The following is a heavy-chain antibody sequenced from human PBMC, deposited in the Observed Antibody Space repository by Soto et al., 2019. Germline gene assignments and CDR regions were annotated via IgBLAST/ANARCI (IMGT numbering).Heavy chain of an antibody. CDR1: GATFSSYA. CDR2: IIPIFGTA. Sequence: SVKVSCKASGATFSSYAISWVRQAPGQGLEWMGGIIPIFGTANYAQKFQGRVTITADESTSTAYMELSSLRSEDTAVYYCARDRPGYSPGGRGMDVWGQGTTVTAP. CDR3: ARDRPGYSPGGRGMDV. D-gene: IGHD5-12*01. V-gene: IGHV1-69*13. J-gene: IGHJ6*02.